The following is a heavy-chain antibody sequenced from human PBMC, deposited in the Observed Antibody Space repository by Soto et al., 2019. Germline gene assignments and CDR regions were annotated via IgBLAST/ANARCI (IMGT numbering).Heavy chain of an antibody. D-gene: IGHD3-3*01. CDR1: GFTLSSYD. Sequence: EVQLVESGGGLVQPGGSLRLSCAASGFTLSSYDMHLVRQATGKGLEWVSAIGTAGDTYYPGSVKGRFTISRETAKNSLYLQMNSLIAEDTAVYYCARSLEWLSNYYYGMDVCGQGTTVTVSS. V-gene: IGHV3-13*01. CDR2: IGTAGDT. J-gene: IGHJ6*02. CDR3: ARSLEWLSNYYYGMDV.